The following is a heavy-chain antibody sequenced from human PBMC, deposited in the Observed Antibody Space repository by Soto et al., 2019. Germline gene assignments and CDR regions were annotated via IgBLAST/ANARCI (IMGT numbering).Heavy chain of an antibody. V-gene: IGHV3-53*01. CDR3: PRLLGRSYSFRHHSALDV. J-gene: IGHJ6*02. CDR2: IFVCYDP. CDR1: GYNIGRMY. D-gene: IGHD3-16*01. Sequence: GAALRLSCADSGYNIGRMYSDWVRQAPGAELEWLSVIFVCYDPYYADSVKGRFTVSRDNSENTVYLEMNSLRAEDTAVYYCPRLLGRSYSFRHHSALDVWGQGTTVTVSS.